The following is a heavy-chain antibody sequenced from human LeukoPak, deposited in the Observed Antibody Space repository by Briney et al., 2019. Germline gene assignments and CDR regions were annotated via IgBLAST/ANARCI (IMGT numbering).Heavy chain of an antibody. CDR3: ARRLLVGDYPSHYYGMDV. CDR1: GFNFNTYW. Sequence: PGGSLRLSCAVSGFNFNTYWMAWVRQAPGKGLEWVANIKQDGSEKYYVDSVKGRFTISRDNAKNPLYLQMNSLRAEDTAVYYCARRLLVGDYPSHYYGMDVWGQGTTVTVSS. D-gene: IGHD4-17*01. J-gene: IGHJ6*02. CDR2: IKQDGSEK. V-gene: IGHV3-7*01.